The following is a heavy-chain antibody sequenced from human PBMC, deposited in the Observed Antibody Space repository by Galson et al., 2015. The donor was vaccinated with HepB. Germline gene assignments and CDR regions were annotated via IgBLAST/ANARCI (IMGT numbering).Heavy chain of an antibody. CDR3: ATGRLILTYYYDSSGDT. D-gene: IGHD3-22*01. Sequence: SLRLSCAASGFTFSSYAMSWVRQAPGKGLEWVSAISGSGGSTYYADSVKGRFTISRDNSKNTLYLQMNSLRAEDTAVYYCATGRLILTYYYDSSGDTWGQGTLVTVSS. CDR1: GFTFSSYA. V-gene: IGHV3-23*01. J-gene: IGHJ5*02. CDR2: ISGSGGST.